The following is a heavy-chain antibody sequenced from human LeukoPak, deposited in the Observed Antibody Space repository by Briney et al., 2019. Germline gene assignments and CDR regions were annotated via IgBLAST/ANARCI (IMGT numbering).Heavy chain of an antibody. CDR1: GYTFTTYG. Sequence: ASVKVSCKSSGYTFTTYGISWVRQAPGQGLEWMGWISGYNGNTFYAQKFRGRVTMTTDTSTSTAYMDLRSLRSDDTAFYYCARDLKHYDSTGYYDDFDIWGRGTMVTVSS. CDR2: ISGYNGNT. CDR3: ARDLKHYDSTGYYDDFDI. V-gene: IGHV1-18*01. J-gene: IGHJ3*02. D-gene: IGHD3-22*01.